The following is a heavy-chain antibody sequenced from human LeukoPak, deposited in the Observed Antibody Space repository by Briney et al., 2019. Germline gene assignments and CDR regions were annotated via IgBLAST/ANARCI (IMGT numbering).Heavy chain of an antibody. CDR3: AKSAFGHSSNWYYFDY. CDR2: IAYDGSNK. Sequence: GGSLRLYCVASGFTFRSYGMHWVRQAPGKGLEWVAVIAYDGSNKYYADSVKGRFTISRDNSKNTLYLQMNSLRAEDTAVYYCAKSAFGHSSNWYYFDYWGQGTLVTVSS. CDR1: GFTFRSYG. D-gene: IGHD6-13*01. V-gene: IGHV3-30*18. J-gene: IGHJ4*02.